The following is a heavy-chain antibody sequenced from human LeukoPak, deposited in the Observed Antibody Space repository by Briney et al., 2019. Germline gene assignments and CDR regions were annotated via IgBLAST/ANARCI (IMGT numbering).Heavy chain of an antibody. D-gene: IGHD5-12*01. Sequence: GASVKVSCKASGYTFTGYYMHWVRQAPGQGLEWMGRINPNSGGTNYAQKFQGRVTMTRDTSISTAYMELSRLRSDDTAVYYCAREAGGYDDPGYWFDPWGQGTLVTVSS. V-gene: IGHV1-2*06. J-gene: IGHJ5*02. CDR3: AREAGGYDDPGYWFDP. CDR2: INPNSGGT. CDR1: GYTFTGYY.